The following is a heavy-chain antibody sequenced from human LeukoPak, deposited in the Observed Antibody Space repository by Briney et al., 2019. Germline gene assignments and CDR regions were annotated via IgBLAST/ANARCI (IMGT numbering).Heavy chain of an antibody. Sequence: ASVKVSCKASGYTFTSYYMHWVRQAPGQGLEWMGWINPNSGGTNYAQKFQGRVTMTRDTSISTAYMELSRLRSDDTAVYYCARDITPYGDYDYWGQGTLVTVSS. D-gene: IGHD4-17*01. CDR3: ARDITPYGDYDY. V-gene: IGHV1-2*02. CDR2: INPNSGGT. CDR1: GYTFTSYY. J-gene: IGHJ4*02.